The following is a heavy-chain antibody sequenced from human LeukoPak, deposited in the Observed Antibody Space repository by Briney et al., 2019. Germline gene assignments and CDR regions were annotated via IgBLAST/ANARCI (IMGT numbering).Heavy chain of an antibody. CDR2: TYASGST. Sequence: SETLSLTCTVSGGSISSSSYYWGWIRQPPGKGLEWIGRTYASGSTNYNPSLKSRVSISVDTSKSQFSLKLNSVTAADTAVYYCARARRGSGSYFVPLGGGGGLYYYYMDVWGKGTTVTISS. CDR3: ARARRGSGSYFVPLGGGGGLYYYYMDV. V-gene: IGHV4-39*07. J-gene: IGHJ6*03. CDR1: GGSISSSSYY. D-gene: IGHD3-10*01.